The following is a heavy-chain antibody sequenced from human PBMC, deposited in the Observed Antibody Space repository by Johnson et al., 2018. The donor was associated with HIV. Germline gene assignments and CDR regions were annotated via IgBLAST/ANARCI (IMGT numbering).Heavy chain of an antibody. V-gene: IGHV3-64*01. D-gene: IGHD2-15*01. CDR1: RFTFSNYA. J-gene: IGHJ3*02. Sequence: VQVVESGGGLVQPGGSLRLSCAASRFTFSNYAIHWVRQAPGKGLEYVSAISGNGGSTYYANSVKGRFTISRDNSKNTLYLQMGSLRAEDMGVYYCAGLRSPDAFDIWGQGTMVTVSS. CDR2: ISGNGGST. CDR3: AGLRSPDAFDI.